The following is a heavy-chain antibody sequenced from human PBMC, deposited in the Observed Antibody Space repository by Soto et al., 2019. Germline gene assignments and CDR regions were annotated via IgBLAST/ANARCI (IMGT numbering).Heavy chain of an antibody. D-gene: IGHD2-2*01. V-gene: IGHV3-23*01. Sequence: PGGSLRLSCAASGFTFSSYAMHWVRQAPGKGLEWVSAISGSGGSTYYADSVKGRFTISRDNSKNTLYLQMNSLRAEDTAVYYCAWSQYCSSTSCYEAFDIWGQGTMVTVSS. CDR1: GFTFSSYA. CDR3: AWSQYCSSTSCYEAFDI. CDR2: ISGSGGST. J-gene: IGHJ3*02.